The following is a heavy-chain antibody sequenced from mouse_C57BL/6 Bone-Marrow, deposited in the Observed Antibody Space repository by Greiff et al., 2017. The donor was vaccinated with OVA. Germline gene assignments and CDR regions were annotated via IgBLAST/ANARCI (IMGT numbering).Heavy chain of an antibody. Sequence: EVQLVESEGGLVQPGSSMKLSCTASGFTFSDYYMAWVRQVPEKGLEWVANINYDGSSTYYLDSLKSRFIISRDNAKNIRYLQMSSLKSEDTATYYCARAPWVFGYWGQGTTLTVSA. D-gene: IGHD4-1*01. CDR2: INYDGSST. CDR3: ARAPWVFGY. V-gene: IGHV5-16*01. J-gene: IGHJ2*01. CDR1: GFTFSDYY.